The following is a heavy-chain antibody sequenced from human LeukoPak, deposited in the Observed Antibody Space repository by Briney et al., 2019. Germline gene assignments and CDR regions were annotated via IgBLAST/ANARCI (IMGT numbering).Heavy chain of an antibody. CDR1: GFTFSTYG. V-gene: IGHV3-23*01. CDR2: MSGSGGRT. D-gene: IGHD2-15*01. CDR3: AKDRRCSGGSCYFELGY. J-gene: IGHJ4*02. Sequence: GGSLRLSCAASGFTFSTYGMSWVRQAPGKGLEWVSAMSGSGGRTYYADFVKGRFTISRDNSKNTLYLQINSLRAEDTAVYYCAKDRRCSGGSCYFELGYWGQGTLVTVSS.